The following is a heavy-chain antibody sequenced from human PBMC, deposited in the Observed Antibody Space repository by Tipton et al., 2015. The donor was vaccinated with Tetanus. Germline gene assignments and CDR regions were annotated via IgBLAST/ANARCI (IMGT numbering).Heavy chain of an antibody. V-gene: IGHV1-18*01. CDR2: ISVYNGNT. CDR3: ARVPTNPLAVDRPTDY. J-gene: IGHJ4*02. D-gene: IGHD6-19*01. Sequence: QLVQSGPEVKKPGASVKVSCKTSGYTFSIYGISWVRQAPGQGLEWMGWISVYNGNTNYGQNVQGRVTMTTDTPTSTAYMELRSLRSDDTAVYYCARVPTNPLAVDRPTDYWGQGTLVTVSS. CDR1: GYTFSIYG.